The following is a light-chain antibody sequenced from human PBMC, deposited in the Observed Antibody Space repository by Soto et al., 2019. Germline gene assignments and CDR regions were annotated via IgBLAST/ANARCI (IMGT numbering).Light chain of an antibody. CDR1: QSVSASY. J-gene: IGKJ2*01. CDR2: VAS. V-gene: IGKV3-20*01. CDR3: QQYGNAPHT. Sequence: NVLTQSPGTLSLSPGERAILSCRASQSVSASYLAWYQQKPGQAPRLLIYVASTRATGIPDRFSGSGSGTDFTLTISRLEPEDFAVYYCQQYGNAPHTFGQGTNLEIK.